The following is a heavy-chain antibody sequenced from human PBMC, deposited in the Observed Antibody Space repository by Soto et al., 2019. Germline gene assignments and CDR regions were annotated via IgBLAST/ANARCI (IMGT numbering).Heavy chain of an antibody. Sequence: VSCVRQTTGKGLEWVANINEDGSERYYVDSVKGRFTISRDNAKNSLYLQMNSLRCEETDVYFCATVPFLAYWGHRSPDTVSS. CDR3: ATVPFLAY. V-gene: IGHV3-7*05. CDR2: INEDGSER. J-gene: IGHJ4*01.